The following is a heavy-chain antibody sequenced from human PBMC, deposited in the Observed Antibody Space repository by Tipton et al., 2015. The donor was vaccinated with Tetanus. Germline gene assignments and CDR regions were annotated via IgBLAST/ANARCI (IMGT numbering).Heavy chain of an antibody. V-gene: IGHV4-59*01. CDR1: GGSISGSY. J-gene: IGHJ4*02. D-gene: IGHD2-2*01. Sequence: TLSLTCTVSGGSISGSYWNWIRQPPGKGLEWIGYVYYNGNTHYNPALKSRVTISEDTSKNQFSLKLSSVTAADTAIYCCAREVPAAGHFDSWGQGTLVTVSS. CDR2: VYYNGNT. CDR3: AREVPAAGHFDS.